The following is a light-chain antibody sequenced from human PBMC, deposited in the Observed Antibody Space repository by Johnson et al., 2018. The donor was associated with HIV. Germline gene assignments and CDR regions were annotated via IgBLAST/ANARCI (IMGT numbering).Light chain of an antibody. V-gene: IGLV1-51*02. CDR1: SSNIGNNY. CDR2: ENN. Sequence: QSVLTQPPSVSAAPGQKVTISCSGSSSNIGNNYVSWYQQFPGTAPKLLIYENNKRPSGIPDRFSGSKSGTSATLGITGLQTGDEADYYCGTWDSSLSAHYGFCTVTKITVL. J-gene: IGLJ1*01. CDR3: GTWDSSLSAHYG.